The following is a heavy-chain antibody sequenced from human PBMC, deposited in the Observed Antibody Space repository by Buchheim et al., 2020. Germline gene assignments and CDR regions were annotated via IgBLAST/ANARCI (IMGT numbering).Heavy chain of an antibody. D-gene: IGHD3-3*01. J-gene: IGHJ6*02. V-gene: IGHV4-39*07. CDR2: IYYSGST. CDR1: GGSISSSSYY. CDR3: ARDKIEDDFWSGYSPYGMDV. Sequence: QLQLQESGPGLVKPSETLSLTCTVSGGSISSSSYYWGWIRQPPGKGLEWIGSIYYSGSTYYNPSLKSRSTTSVDTSNNHFSLKLSSVTAADTAVYYCARDKIEDDFWSGYSPYGMDVWGQGTT.